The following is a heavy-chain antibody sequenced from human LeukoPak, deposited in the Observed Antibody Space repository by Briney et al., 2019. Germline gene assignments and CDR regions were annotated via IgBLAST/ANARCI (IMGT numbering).Heavy chain of an antibody. CDR2: ISSSSSYI. D-gene: IGHD3-10*01. V-gene: IGHV3-21*01. CDR3: AKAIYYGSGSRYYFDY. J-gene: IGHJ4*02. Sequence: GGSLRLSCAASGFTFSSYSMNWVRQAPGKGLEWVSSISSSSSYIYYADSVKDRFTISRDNAKNSLYLQMNSLRAEDTAVYYCAKAIYYGSGSRYYFDYWGQGTLVTVSS. CDR1: GFTFSSYS.